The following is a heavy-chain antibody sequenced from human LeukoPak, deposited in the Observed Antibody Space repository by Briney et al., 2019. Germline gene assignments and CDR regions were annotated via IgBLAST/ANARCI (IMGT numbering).Heavy chain of an antibody. V-gene: IGHV1-69*13. CDR1: GGTFSSYA. CDR3: ASTYGDYLWGYFDY. CDR2: IIPIFGTA. D-gene: IGHD4-17*01. Sequence: GASVKVSCKASGGTFSSYAISWVRQAPGQGLGWMGGIIPIFGTANYAQKFQGRVTITADESTSTAYMELSSLRSEDTAVYYCASTYGDYLWGYFDYWGQGTLVTVSS. J-gene: IGHJ4*02.